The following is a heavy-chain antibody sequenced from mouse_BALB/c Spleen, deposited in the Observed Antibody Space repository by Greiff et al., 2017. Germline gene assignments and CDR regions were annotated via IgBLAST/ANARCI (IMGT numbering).Heavy chain of an antibody. J-gene: IGHJ2*01. CDR2: IRNKANGYTT. CDR3: ARDKTRDYFDY. V-gene: IGHV7-3*02. Sequence: EVHLVESGAGLVQPGGSLRLSCATSGFTFTGYYMSWVRQPPGKALEWVGFIRNKANGYTTEYSATVKGRFTISRDKSQSILYLQMNTLRAEDSATYYCARDKTRDYFDYWGQGTTLTVSS. CDR1: GFTFTGYY. D-gene: IGHD3-2*01.